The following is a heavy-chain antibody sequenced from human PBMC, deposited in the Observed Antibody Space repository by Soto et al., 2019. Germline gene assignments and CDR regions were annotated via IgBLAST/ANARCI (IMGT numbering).Heavy chain of an antibody. CDR3: ARDVWFGELFLGWFDP. CDR2: IYYSGST. D-gene: IGHD3-10*01. Sequence: RSLTCTVSGGSISSYYWSWIRQPPGKGLEWIGYIYYSGSTNYNPSLKSRVTISVDTSKNQFSLKLSSVTAADTAVYYCARDVWFGELFLGWFDPWGQGTLVTVSS. V-gene: IGHV4-59*01. J-gene: IGHJ5*02. CDR1: GGSISSYY.